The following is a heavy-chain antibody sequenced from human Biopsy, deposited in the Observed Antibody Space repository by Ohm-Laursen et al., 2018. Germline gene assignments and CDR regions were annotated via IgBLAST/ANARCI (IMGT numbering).Heavy chain of an antibody. CDR1: GGSISNNNYY. V-gene: IGHV4-39*01. D-gene: IGHD3-22*01. CDR2: IFYRGST. CDR3: ARDYDTSGYYYVS. J-gene: IGHJ5*02. Sequence: GTLSLTWSVSGGSISNNNYYWGWIRQPPGKGLAWIGSIFYRGSTHYKPSLKSRVNISVDTSTNQFSLKLNSVTAADTAVYYCARDYDTSGYYYVSWGQGTLVTVSS.